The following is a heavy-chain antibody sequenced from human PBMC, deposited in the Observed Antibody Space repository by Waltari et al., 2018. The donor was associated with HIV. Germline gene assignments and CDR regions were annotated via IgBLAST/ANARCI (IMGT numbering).Heavy chain of an antibody. CDR1: GFSFADYA. Sequence: EVQRVESGGGLVQPGRSLRPSCAASGFSFADYAMHWARQAPGKGLELVSGISWNGAGVGYAGSVKGRFAISRDNANNSLYLQMNSLRAEDTALYYCAKGGPTIGLYYFDYWGQGTLVTVSS. CDR3: AKGGPTIGLYYFDY. D-gene: IGHD1-26*01. J-gene: IGHJ4*02. V-gene: IGHV3-9*01. CDR2: ISWNGAGV.